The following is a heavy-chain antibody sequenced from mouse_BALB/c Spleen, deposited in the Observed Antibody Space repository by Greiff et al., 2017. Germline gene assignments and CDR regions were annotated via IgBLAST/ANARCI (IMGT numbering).Heavy chain of an antibody. J-gene: IGHJ2*01. D-gene: IGHD2-1*01. CDR3: AGEGGNYEY. V-gene: IGHV5-4*02. CDR1: GFTFSDYY. CDR2: ISDGGSYT. Sequence: DVKVEESGGGLVKPGGSLKLSCAASGFTFSDYYMYWVRQTPENRLEWVATISDGGSYTYYPDSAKGRLTISRDNAKNNLYLQMRSLKSEDTAMYYYAGEGGNYEYWGQGTTLTVST.